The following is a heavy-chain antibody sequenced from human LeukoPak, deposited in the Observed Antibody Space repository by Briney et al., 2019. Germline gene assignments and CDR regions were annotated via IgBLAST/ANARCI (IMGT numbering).Heavy chain of an antibody. CDR2: IKQDGSEK. D-gene: IGHD4-11*01. V-gene: IGHV3-7*01. J-gene: IGHJ4*02. CDR3: AGEDHSNYEY. Sequence: GGSLRLSCVASGFSFSSYWMAWVRQVPGKGPEWVASIKQDGSEKFYADSVKGRFTISKDNAQNSLYLRMNSLRGEDTAVYYCAGEDHSNYEYWGQGTSVTVSS. CDR1: GFSFSSYW.